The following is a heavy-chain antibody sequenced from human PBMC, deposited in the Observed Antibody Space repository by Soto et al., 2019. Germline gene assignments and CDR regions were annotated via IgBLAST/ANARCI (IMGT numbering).Heavy chain of an antibody. D-gene: IGHD2-8*01. CDR3: ARGTLGYCTYNTCTGGGFDV. J-gene: IGHJ3*01. V-gene: IGHV1-69*02. CDR1: GGTFGSYT. CDR2: VIPIRGVT. Sequence: QVQLVQSGAEVKKPGSSVKVSCKASGGTFGSYTINWVRQAPGQGLEWMGRVIPIRGVTNYQQKFQDRVTMTADKSTSTAFMELSSLTSEDTDMSYCARGTLGYCTYNTCTGGGFDVWGQGTRDTVSS.